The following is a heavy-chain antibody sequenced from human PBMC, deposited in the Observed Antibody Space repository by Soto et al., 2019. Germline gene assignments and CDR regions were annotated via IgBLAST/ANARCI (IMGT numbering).Heavy chain of an antibody. V-gene: IGHV4-39*07. J-gene: IGHJ4*02. CDR3: ARSIVVVTALDY. D-gene: IGHD2-21*02. CDR2: IYYSGST. Sequence: SETLSLTCTVSGGSISSSSYYWGWIRQPPGKGLEWIGCIYYSGSTYYNPSLKSRVTISVDTSSNQFSLKLTSVTAADTAVYYCARSIVVVTALDYWGQGTLVTVSS. CDR1: GGSISSSSYY.